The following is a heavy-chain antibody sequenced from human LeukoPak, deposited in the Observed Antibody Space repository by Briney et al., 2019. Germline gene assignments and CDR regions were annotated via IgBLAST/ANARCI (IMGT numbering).Heavy chain of an antibody. CDR2: IDGSGSS. D-gene: IGHD6-13*01. CDR3: AKGRVSSSTWYSTYYYYFYMDL. V-gene: IGHV4-38-2*02. J-gene: IGHJ6*03. Sequence: SETLSLTCTVSGYSISSGYLWGWIRQPPGKGLEWIGSIDGSGSSYYNPSLKSRVTISVDTSRNQFSLKLSSVTAADTAVYFCAKGRVSSSTWYSTYYYYFYMDLWGKGTTVTVSS. CDR1: GYSISSGYL.